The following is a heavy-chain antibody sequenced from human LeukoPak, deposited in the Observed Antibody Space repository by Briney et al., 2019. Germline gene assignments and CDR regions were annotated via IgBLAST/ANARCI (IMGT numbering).Heavy chain of an antibody. D-gene: IGHD2-15*01. CDR2: IIPIFGTA. CDR1: GGTSSSYA. CDR3: ARDLNGGTYFDY. V-gene: IGHV1-69*01. J-gene: IGHJ4*02. Sequence: VASVKVSCKASGGTSSSYAISWVRQAPGQGLEWMGGIIPIFGTANYAQKFQGRVTITADESTSTAYMELSSLRSEDTAVYYCARDLNGGTYFDYWGQGTLVTVSS.